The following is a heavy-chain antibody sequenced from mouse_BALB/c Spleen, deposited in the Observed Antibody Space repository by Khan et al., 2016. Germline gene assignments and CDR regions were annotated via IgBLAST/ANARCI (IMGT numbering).Heavy chain of an antibody. J-gene: IGHJ3*01. CDR3: AQDYYGSNWFAY. V-gene: IGHV9-3*02. CDR1: GYTFTNYG. Sequence: QIQLVQSGPELKKPGETVKLSSKASGYTFTNYGMNWVKQAPGKGLKWMGWINTNTGEPTYAEEFKGRFAFYLETSASSAYLQINNLKNEDTATYFCAQDYYGSNWFAYWGQGTLVTDSA. D-gene: IGHD1-1*01. CDR2: INTNTGEP.